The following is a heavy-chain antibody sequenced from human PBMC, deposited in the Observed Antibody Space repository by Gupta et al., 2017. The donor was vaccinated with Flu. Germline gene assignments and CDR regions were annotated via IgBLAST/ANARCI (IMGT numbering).Heavy chain of an antibody. Sequence: EVQLVESGGGLVQSGGSLRLSCAASGFTFSSYWMSCVRPAPEKGLEWVANIKQDGSEKYYVDSVKGRFTISRDNAKNSLYLQMNSLRAEDTAVYYCARVVAGIAHYYYGMDVWGQGTTVTVSS. CDR1: GFTFSSYW. CDR2: IKQDGSEK. D-gene: IGHD6-19*01. CDR3: ARVVAGIAHYYYGMDV. J-gene: IGHJ6*02. V-gene: IGHV3-7*04.